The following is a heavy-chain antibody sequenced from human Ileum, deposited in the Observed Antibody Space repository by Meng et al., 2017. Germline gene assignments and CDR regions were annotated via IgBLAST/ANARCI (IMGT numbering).Heavy chain of an antibody. CDR3: GRDNGVRRIDY. CDR2: IWSDGSKT. D-gene: IGHD2-8*01. Sequence: QVRLVGAGGGVAQPGRSLRLSCVMSGISLSASGMHGVRQAPGKGLGWVAMIWSDGSKTYYSDSVKGRFTLSRGNSKNTLYLQMDSLRVEDTALYYCGRDNGVRRIDYWGQGTLVTVSS. V-gene: IGHV3-33*01. CDR1: GISLSASG. J-gene: IGHJ4*02.